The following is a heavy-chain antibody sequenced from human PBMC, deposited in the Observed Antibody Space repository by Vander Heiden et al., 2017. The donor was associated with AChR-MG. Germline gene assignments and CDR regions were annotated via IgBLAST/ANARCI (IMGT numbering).Heavy chain of an antibody. CDR1: GFIVSTNY. D-gene: IGHD1-26*01. J-gene: IGHJ4*02. Sequence: EVQLVESGGGLVQPVGSMRLSCAAFGFIVSTNYVSWVRVASGKGLEWVSVIYSGGNKDYADSLKCRFTIYRDNSKNTVYLQMNRLRAEDTALYYCVKGQAGATSYYFDHWGQGTQVTVSS. V-gene: IGHV3-66*01. CDR3: VKGQAGATSYYFDH. CDR2: IYSGGNK.